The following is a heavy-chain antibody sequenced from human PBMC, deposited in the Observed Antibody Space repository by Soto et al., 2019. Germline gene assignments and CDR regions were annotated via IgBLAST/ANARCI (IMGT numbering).Heavy chain of an antibody. CDR1: RFTFSSYG. J-gene: IGHJ5*02. CDR3: AKAYRTGITMVRGVTPPWFDP. Sequence: GGSLRLSCAASRFTFSSYGMHWVRQAPGKGLEWVAVISYDGSNKYYADSVKGRFTISRDNSKNTLYLQMNSLRAEDTAVYYCAKAYRTGITMVRGVTPPWFDPWGQGTLVTVSS. D-gene: IGHD3-10*01. V-gene: IGHV3-30*18. CDR2: ISYDGSNK.